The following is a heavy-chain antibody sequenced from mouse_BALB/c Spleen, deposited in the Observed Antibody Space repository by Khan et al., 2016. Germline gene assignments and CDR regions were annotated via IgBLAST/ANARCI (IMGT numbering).Heavy chain of an antibody. CDR3: ARYYRYDYAMDY. V-gene: IGHV5-17*02. D-gene: IGHD2-14*01. CDR1: GFTFSSFG. CDR2: ISNGSSTI. Sequence: EVELVESGGGLVQPGGSRKLSCAASGFTFSSFGMHWVRQAPEKGLEWVAYISNGSSTIYYADTVKGRFTISRDNPKNTLFLQMTSLRSEDTAMYYCARYYRYDYAMDYWGQGTSVTVSS. J-gene: IGHJ4*01.